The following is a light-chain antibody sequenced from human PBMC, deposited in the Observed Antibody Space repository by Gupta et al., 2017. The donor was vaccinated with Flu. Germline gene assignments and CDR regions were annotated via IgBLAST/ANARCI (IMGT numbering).Light chain of an antibody. V-gene: IGLV1-44*01. Sequence: QSVLTQPPSASGTPGQRVTISCSGGRSNLGGNTVNWYQQLPGTAPRLLIYSNNRRPSGVPDRFSGSKSGTSASLAISGLQSEDEANYSCATWDDRLNGPVFGGGTRLTVL. CDR1: RSNLGGNT. CDR3: ATWDDRLNGPV. CDR2: SNN. J-gene: IGLJ3*02.